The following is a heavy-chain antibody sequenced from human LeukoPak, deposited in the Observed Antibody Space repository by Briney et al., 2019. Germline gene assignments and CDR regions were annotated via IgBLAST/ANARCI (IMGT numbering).Heavy chain of an antibody. J-gene: IGHJ1*01. CDR3: ARERTSVAEYFQH. V-gene: IGHV4-4*02. CDR1: GGSISSSNW. Sequence: SGTLSLTCAVSGGSISSSNWWSWVRQPPGKGLEWIGEIYRSGSTNYNPSLKSRVTISVDKSKNQFSLKLSSVTAADTAVYYCARERTSVAEYFQHWGQGTLVTVSS. D-gene: IGHD1-14*01. CDR2: IYRSGST.